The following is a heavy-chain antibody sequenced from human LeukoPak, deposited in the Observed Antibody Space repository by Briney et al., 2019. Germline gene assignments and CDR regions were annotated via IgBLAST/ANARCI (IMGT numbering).Heavy chain of an antibody. CDR2: IQYDGSNE. J-gene: IGHJ4*02. CDR3: AKDHRAYCGGDCVDFDY. CDR1: GFTFSSYG. V-gene: IGHV3-30*02. D-gene: IGHD2-21*02. Sequence: GGSLRLSCAASGFTFSSYGMHWVRQAPGKGLEWVAYIQYDGSNEQYADSVKGRFSISRDSPKNILYLQMNSLRAEDTAVYCCAKDHRAYCGGDCVDFDYWGQGTLVTVSS.